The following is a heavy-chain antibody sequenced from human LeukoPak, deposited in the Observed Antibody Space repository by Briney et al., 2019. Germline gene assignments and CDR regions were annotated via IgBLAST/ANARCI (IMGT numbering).Heavy chain of an antibody. J-gene: IGHJ4*02. V-gene: IGHV3-7*03. D-gene: IGHD3-10*01. CDR2: IKEDGSET. Sequence: KAGGSLRLSCAASGLIFSNYWMTWVRQAPGKGLEWVANIKEDGSETYYVGSVKGRFTISRDNVKNTLYLQMNSLRAEDTAVYYCEAYGSVWGQGTLVIVSS. CDR3: EAYGSV. CDR1: GLIFSNYW.